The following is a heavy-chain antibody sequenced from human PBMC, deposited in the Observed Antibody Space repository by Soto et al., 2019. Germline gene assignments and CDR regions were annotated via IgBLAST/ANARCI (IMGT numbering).Heavy chain of an antibody. Sequence: QVQLVQSGAEVKKPGASVKVSCKASGYTFTSYDINWVRQATGQGLEWMGWMNPNSGNTGYAQKFQGRVTMTRNTSISTAYMELSSLRSEDTAVYYCARVGSRQPRKTNWFDPWGQGTLVTVSS. D-gene: IGHD1-26*01. CDR3: ARVGSRQPRKTNWFDP. CDR2: MNPNSGNT. V-gene: IGHV1-8*01. CDR1: GYTFTSYD. J-gene: IGHJ5*02.